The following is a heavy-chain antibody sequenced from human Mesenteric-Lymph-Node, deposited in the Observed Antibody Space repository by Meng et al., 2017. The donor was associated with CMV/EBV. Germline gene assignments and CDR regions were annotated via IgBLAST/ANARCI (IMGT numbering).Heavy chain of an antibody. V-gene: IGHV4-4*08. CDR1: GVSITTYY. CDR2: IYSSGSA. CDR3: ARDYLLSLGRDVYAVDV. D-gene: IGHD3-10*02. J-gene: IGHJ6*02. Sequence: SETLSLTCSVSGVSITTYYWSWIRQPPGKGLEWIGHIYSSGSANYNPSLESRVTISIDTSKNQFSLKLNSVTAADTAVYYCARDYLLSLGRDVYAVDVWGQGTTVTVSS.